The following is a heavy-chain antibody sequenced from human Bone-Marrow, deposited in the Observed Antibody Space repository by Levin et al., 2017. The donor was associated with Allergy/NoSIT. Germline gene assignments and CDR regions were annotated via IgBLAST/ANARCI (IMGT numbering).Heavy chain of an antibody. J-gene: IGHJ3*02. Sequence: GESLKISCAASGFTFSSYWMHWVRQAPGKGLVWVSRINSDGSSTSYADSVKGRFTISRDNAKNTLYLQMNSLRAEDTAVYYCAREGIAAAGTYGFDIWGQGTMVTVSS. D-gene: IGHD6-13*01. CDR1: GFTFSSYW. V-gene: IGHV3-74*01. CDR3: AREGIAAAGTYGFDI. CDR2: INSDGSST.